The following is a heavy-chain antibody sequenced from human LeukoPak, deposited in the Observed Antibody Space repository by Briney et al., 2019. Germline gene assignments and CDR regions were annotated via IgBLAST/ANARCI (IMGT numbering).Heavy chain of an antibody. CDR1: EYTFTSYA. V-gene: IGHV7-4-1*02. D-gene: IGHD3-10*01. CDR3: ARDLTHYYGSGSYPNDAFDI. Sequence: VASVKVSCKASEYTFTSYAMNWVRQAPGQGLEWMGWINTNTGNPTYAQGFTGRFVFSLDTSVSTAYLQISSLKAEDTAVYYCARDLTHYYGSGSYPNDAFDIWGQGTMVTVSS. CDR2: INTNTGNP. J-gene: IGHJ3*02.